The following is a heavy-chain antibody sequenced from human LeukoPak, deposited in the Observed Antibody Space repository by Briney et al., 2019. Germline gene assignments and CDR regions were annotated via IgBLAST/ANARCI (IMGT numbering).Heavy chain of an antibody. D-gene: IGHD3-3*01. CDR2: ISSSSSYI. J-gene: IGHJ6*03. Sequence: GGSLRLSCAASGFTFSSYSMNWVRHAPGKGLEWVSSISSSSSYIYYADSVNGRLTISRDNAKNSLYLQMNSLRAEDTAVYYCARDFSLPLYRVEESFTIFGVVILDYYYYYMDVWGKGTTVNVSS. CDR3: ARDFSLPLYRVEESFTIFGVVILDYYYYYMDV. V-gene: IGHV3-21*01. CDR1: GFTFSSYS.